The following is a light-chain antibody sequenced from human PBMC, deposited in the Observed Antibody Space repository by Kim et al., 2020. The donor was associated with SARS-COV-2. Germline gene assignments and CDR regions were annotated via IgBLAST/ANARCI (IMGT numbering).Light chain of an antibody. V-gene: IGKV3-20*01. Sequence: SPGERATLSCRASQTIRSSNLAWYQKKPGQPPRLLIYGASTRPTVIPDRFSGSGSGTDFTLTISRLEPEDFAVYYCQQYGNSPRTFGQGTKVGIK. CDR3: QQYGNSPRT. CDR2: GAS. CDR1: QTIRSSN. J-gene: IGKJ1*01.